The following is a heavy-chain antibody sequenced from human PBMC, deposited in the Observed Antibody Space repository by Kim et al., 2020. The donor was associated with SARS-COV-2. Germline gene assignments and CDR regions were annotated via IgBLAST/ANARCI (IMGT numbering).Heavy chain of an antibody. J-gene: IGHJ2*01. CDR1: GGFVSASGYF. V-gene: IGHV4-39*02. CDR3: ARLAKSAERYFDL. CDR2: IYYSGST. Sequence: SETLSLTCSVSGGFVSASGYFWAWIRQPPGRGLEWIGMIYYSGSTFYCPSLKGRVTISVDLSWNHFSLTLRSATAADMGVYYCARLAKSAERYFDLWGRGTLVTVSS.